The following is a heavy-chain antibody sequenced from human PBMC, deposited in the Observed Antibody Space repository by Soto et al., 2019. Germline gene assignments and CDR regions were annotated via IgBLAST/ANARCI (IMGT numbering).Heavy chain of an antibody. CDR1: GGSISSYY. CDR3: ARETFHGPPGFDP. J-gene: IGHJ5*02. V-gene: IGHV4-59*01. CDR2: IYYSGST. Sequence: SETLSLTCTVSGGSISSYYWSWIRQPPGKGLEWIGYIYYSGSTNYNPSLKSRVTISADTSKNQFSLKLSSVTAADTAVYYCARETFHGPPGFDPWGQGTLVTVS.